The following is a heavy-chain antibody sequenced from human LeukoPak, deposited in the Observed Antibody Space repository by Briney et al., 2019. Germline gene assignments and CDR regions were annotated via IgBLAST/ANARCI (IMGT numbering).Heavy chain of an antibody. CDR2: IHTSGSS. Sequence: TSETLSLTCTVPGGSISSGSYDWYWIRQPAGKGLEWIGHIHTSGSSNYSPSLKSRVTISVDTSKNQFSLKLTSVTAADTAVYYCTKGRGIWGQGTLVTVSS. CDR1: GGSISSGSYD. V-gene: IGHV4-61*09. D-gene: IGHD3-10*01. J-gene: IGHJ4*02. CDR3: TKGRGI.